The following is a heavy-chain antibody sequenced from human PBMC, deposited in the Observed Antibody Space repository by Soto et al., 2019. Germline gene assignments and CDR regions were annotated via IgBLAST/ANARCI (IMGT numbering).Heavy chain of an antibody. D-gene: IGHD3-22*01. CDR3: AKDGGIVVALSFDY. J-gene: IGHJ4*02. Sequence: GGSLRLSCAASGFTFSSYAMSWVRQAPGKGLEWVSAISGSGGSTYYADSVKGRFTISRDNSKNTLYLQMNSLRAEDTAIYYCAKDGGIVVALSFDYCGQGTLVNVSS. CDR2: ISGSGGST. CDR1: GFTFSSYA. V-gene: IGHV3-23*01.